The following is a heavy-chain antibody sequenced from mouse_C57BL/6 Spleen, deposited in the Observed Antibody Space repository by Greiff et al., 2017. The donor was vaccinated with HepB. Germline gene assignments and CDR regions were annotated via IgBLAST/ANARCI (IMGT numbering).Heavy chain of an antibody. CDR2: ISSGSSTI. V-gene: IGHV5-17*01. CDR1: GFTFSDYG. Sequence: VQLKESGGGLVKPGGSLKLSCAASGFTFSDYGMHWVRQAPEKGLEWVAYISSGSSTIYYADTVKGRFTISRDKAKNTLFLQMTSLRSEDTAMYYWASDDYDGGFAYWGQGTLVTVSA. J-gene: IGHJ3*01. D-gene: IGHD2-4*01. CDR3: ASDDYDGGFAY.